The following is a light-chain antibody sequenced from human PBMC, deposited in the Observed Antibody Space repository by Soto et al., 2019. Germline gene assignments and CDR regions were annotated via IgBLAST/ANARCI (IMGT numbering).Light chain of an antibody. CDR2: GAS. Sequence: EIVLTQSAGTLSLSPGERATLSCRASQSVDSSYLAWYQQKPGQAPRLLIYGASSRATGIPDRFSRSGSGTDFTLTISRLEPEDFAVYYYQQFGSPFTVGPGTKVDIK. CDR1: QSVDSSY. J-gene: IGKJ3*01. CDR3: QQFGSPFT. V-gene: IGKV3-20*01.